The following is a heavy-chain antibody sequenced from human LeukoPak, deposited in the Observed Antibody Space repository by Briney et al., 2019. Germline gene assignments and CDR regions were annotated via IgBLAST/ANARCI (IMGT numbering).Heavy chain of an antibody. Sequence: HGESLKISCKGSGYTFTNYWIGWVRQMPGKGLEWMGIIYPGDSDTRYSPSFQGHVTISADRSISTANLQWSGLKVSDTAMYYCARLDGSGSYSRGPDYWGQGTLVTVSS. D-gene: IGHD3-10*01. CDR2: IYPGDSDT. J-gene: IGHJ4*02. CDR1: GYTFTNYW. V-gene: IGHV5-51*01. CDR3: ARLDGSGSYSRGPDY.